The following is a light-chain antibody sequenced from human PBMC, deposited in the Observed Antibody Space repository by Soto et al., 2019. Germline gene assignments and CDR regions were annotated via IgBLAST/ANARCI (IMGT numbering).Light chain of an antibody. Sequence: EIVMTQSPATLSVSPGERATLSCRASQSVSSTLAWYQQKPGQAPRLLIYGASTRATGIPARFSGSGSGTEFTLTISSPQSEDFAVYYCQQYNNWPGYTFGQGTKLEIK. V-gene: IGKV3-15*01. J-gene: IGKJ2*01. CDR3: QQYNNWPGYT. CDR2: GAS. CDR1: QSVSST.